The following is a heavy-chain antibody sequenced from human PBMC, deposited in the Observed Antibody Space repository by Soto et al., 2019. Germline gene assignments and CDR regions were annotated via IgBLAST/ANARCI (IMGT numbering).Heavy chain of an antibody. D-gene: IGHD2-2*01. Sequence: EVQLVESGGGLVQPGGSLRLSCAASGFTFSNYWMHWIRQVPGKGLEWVSRINSDASHTYYADSVKGRFTISRDNAKNTLHLEMNSLRAEDTAVYYCVRDRQYITTNCYGNWFDPWGQGTLVTVSS. V-gene: IGHV3-74*01. J-gene: IGHJ5*02. CDR2: INSDASHT. CDR1: GFTFSNYW. CDR3: VRDRQYITTNCYGNWFDP.